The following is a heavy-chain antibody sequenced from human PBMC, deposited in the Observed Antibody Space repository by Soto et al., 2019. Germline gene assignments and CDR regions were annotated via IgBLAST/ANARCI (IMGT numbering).Heavy chain of an antibody. J-gene: IGHJ6*02. CDR1: GYTFTGYY. Sequence: ASVKVSCKASGYTFTGYYMHWVRQAPGQGLEWMGWINPNSGGTNYAQKFQGRVTMTRDTSISTAYMELSRLRSDDTAVYYCAKAGSWYLFYYYGMDVWGQGTTVTVS. CDR3: AKAGSWYLFYYYGMDV. V-gene: IGHV1-2*02. CDR2: INPNSGGT. D-gene: IGHD6-13*01.